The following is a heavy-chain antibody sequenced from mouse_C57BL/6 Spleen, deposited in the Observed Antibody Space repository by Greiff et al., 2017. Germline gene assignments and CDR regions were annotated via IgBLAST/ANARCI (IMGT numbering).Heavy chain of an antibody. Sequence: EVKLQQSGPELVKPGASVKISCKASGYTFTDYYMNWVKQSHGKSLEWIGDINPNNSGTSYNQKFKGKATLTVDKSSSTAYMELRSLTSEVSAVYYCARSGYGYDGYAMDYWGQGTSVTVSS. J-gene: IGHJ4*01. V-gene: IGHV1-26*01. D-gene: IGHD2-2*01. CDR1: GYTFTDYY. CDR2: INPNNSGT. CDR3: ARSGYGYDGYAMDY.